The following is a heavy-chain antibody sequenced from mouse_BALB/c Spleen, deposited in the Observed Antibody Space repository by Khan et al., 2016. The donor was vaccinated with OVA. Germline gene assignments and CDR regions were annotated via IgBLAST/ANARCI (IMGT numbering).Heavy chain of an antibody. J-gene: IGHJ3*01. CDR1: GYTFPSYW. CDR3: ARGYFGNYEFVY. CDR2: IFPGTGTT. D-gene: IGHD2-1*01. Sequence: VQLQQSGAELVKPGTSVKLSCKTSGYTFPSYWIQWVKQRPGQGLGWIGQIFPGTGTTYYNENFKDKATLTVDTSSNSAYMPLTSLTSEDSAVYFCARGYFGNYEFVYWGQGTLVTVSP. V-gene: IGHV1S132*01.